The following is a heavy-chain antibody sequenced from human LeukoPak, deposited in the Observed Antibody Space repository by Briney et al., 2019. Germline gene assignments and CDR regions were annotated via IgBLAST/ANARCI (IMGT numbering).Heavy chain of an antibody. J-gene: IGHJ4*02. D-gene: IGHD1-26*01. Sequence: GRSLRLSCAASGFTFSSYGMHWARQAPGKGLEWVAVISYDGSNKYYADSVKGRFTISRDNSKNTLYLQMNSLRAEDTAVYYCAKDKWELFSYFDYWGQGTLVTVSS. V-gene: IGHV3-30*18. CDR2: ISYDGSNK. CDR3: AKDKWELFSYFDY. CDR1: GFTFSSYG.